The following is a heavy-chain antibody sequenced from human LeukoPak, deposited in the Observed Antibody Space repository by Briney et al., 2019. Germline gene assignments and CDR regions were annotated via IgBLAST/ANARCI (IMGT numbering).Heavy chain of an antibody. CDR2: IKQDGGEK. V-gene: IGHV3-7*01. CDR3: ASEPEYYDFWSGRPPGY. Sequence: PGGSLRLSCAASGFTFSSYWMSWVRQAPGKGLEWVANIKQDGGEKYYVDSVKGRFTISRDNAKNSLYLQMNSLRAEDTAVYYCASEPEYYDFWSGRPPGYWGQGTLVTVSS. J-gene: IGHJ4*02. CDR1: GFTFSSYW. D-gene: IGHD3-3*01.